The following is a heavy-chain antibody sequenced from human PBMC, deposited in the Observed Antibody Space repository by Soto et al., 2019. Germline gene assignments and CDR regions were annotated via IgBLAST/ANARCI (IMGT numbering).Heavy chain of an antibody. CDR2: MNPNSGNT. CDR3: ARSSKYYDFWSGYYSSSYYYGMDV. J-gene: IGHJ6*02. V-gene: IGHV1-8*01. Sequence: ASVKVSCKASGYTFTSYDINWVRQATGQGLEWMGWMNPNSGNTGYAQKFQGRVTMTRSTSISTAYMELSSLRSEDTAVYYCARSSKYYDFWSGYYSSSYYYGMDVWGQGTTVTVSS. D-gene: IGHD3-3*01. CDR1: GYTFTSYD.